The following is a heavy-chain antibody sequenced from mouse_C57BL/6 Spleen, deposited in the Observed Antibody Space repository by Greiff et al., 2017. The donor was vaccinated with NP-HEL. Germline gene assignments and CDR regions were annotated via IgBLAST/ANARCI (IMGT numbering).Heavy chain of an antibody. CDR3: ARHDYYGMDY. J-gene: IGHJ4*01. CDR2: ISSGGSYT. Sequence: EVQLVESGGDLVKPGGSLKFSCAASGFTFSSYGMSWVRQTPDKRLEWVATISSGGSYTSYPDSVKGRFTISRDNAKNTLYLQMSSLKSEDTAMYYCARHDYYGMDYWGQGTSVTVSS. V-gene: IGHV5-6*01. CDR1: GFTFSSYG.